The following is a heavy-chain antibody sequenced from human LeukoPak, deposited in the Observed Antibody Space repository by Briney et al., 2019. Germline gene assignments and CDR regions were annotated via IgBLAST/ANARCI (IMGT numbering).Heavy chain of an antibody. D-gene: IGHD3-9*01. CDR3: ARGRLGYFDL. Sequence: PSETLSLTCAVYGGSFSGYYWSWIRQPPGKGLEWIGYIYHSGSTYYNPSLKSRVTISVDRSKNQFSLKLSSVTAADTAVYYCARGRLGYFDLWGRGTLVTVSS. V-gene: IGHV4-34*01. J-gene: IGHJ2*01. CDR1: GGSFSGYY. CDR2: IYHSGST.